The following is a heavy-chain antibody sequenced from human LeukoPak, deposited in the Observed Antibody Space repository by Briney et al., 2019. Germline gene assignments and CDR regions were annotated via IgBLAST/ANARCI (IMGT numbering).Heavy chain of an antibody. Sequence: PGGSLRLSCSASGFTFTTYGMNWVRQAPGKGLEWVSYISKSGSTIYYADSVKGRFTISRDNAKNSLYLQMNSLRAEDTAVYYCARDYGGSSPFDYWGQGTLVTVSS. CDR3: ARDYGGSSPFDY. CDR1: GFTFTTYG. V-gene: IGHV3-48*04. J-gene: IGHJ4*02. CDR2: ISKSGSTI. D-gene: IGHD4-23*01.